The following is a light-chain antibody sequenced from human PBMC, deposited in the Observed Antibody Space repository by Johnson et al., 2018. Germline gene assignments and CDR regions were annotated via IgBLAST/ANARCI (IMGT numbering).Light chain of an antibody. CDR3: ETWDTGLSAEKV. CDR1: SSNIGNNY. Sequence: QSVLTQPPSVSAAPGQKVTISCSGSSSNIGNNYVSWYQQLPGTAPKLLIYENNKRPSGIPDRFSGSKSGTSATLGITGLQTGDEAYYYGETWDTGLSAEKVCGTGAKVTVL. V-gene: IGLV1-51*02. CDR2: ENN. J-gene: IGLJ1*01.